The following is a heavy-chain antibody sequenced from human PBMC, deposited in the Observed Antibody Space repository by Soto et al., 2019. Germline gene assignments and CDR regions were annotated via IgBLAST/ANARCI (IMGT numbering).Heavy chain of an antibody. V-gene: IGHV5-10-1*01. J-gene: IGHJ6*02. CDR1: GYSFTSYW. Sequence: GESLKISCKGSGYSFTSYWISWVRQMPGKGLEWMGRIDPSDSYTNYSPSFQGHVTISADKSISTAYLQWSSLKASDTAMYYCERNRIEYGYYYYGMDVWGQGTTVTVSS. CDR3: ERNRIEYGYYYYGMDV. CDR2: IDPSDSYT. D-gene: IGHD4-17*01.